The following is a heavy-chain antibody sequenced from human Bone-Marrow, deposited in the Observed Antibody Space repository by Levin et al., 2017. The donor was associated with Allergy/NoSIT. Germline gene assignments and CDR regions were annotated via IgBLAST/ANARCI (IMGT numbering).Heavy chain of an antibody. CDR3: ARDRGDTTIFGVAVGRYYDGMDV. J-gene: IGHJ6*02. D-gene: IGHD3-3*01. CDR1: GGSISSGDYY. Sequence: PSETLSLTCTVSGGSISSGDYYWSWIRQPPGKGLEWIGYIYYSGSTYYNPSLKSRVTISVDTSKNQFSLKLSSVTAADTAVYYCARDRGDTTIFGVAVGRYYDGMDVWGQGTTVTVSS. CDR2: IYYSGST. V-gene: IGHV4-30-4*01.